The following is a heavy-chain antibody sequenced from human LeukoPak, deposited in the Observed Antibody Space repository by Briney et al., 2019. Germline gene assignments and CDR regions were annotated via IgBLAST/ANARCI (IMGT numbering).Heavy chain of an antibody. D-gene: IGHD2-21*01. V-gene: IGHV4-59*01. J-gene: IGHJ3*02. Sequence: SETLSLTCTVSGGSISSYYWSWIRQPPGKGLEWIGYIYYSGSTNYNPSLKSRVTISVDTSKNQFSLKLSSVTAADTAVYYCARVVVLGAFDIWGQGTMVTVSS. CDR1: GGSISSYY. CDR2: IYYSGST. CDR3: ARVVVLGAFDI.